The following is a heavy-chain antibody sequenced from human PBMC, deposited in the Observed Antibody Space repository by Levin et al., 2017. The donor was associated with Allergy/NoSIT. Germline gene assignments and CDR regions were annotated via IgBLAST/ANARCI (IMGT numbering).Heavy chain of an antibody. D-gene: IGHD3-10*01. CDR3: AKSAVLLWFGEEGDAFDI. V-gene: IGHV3-30*18. CDR2: ISYDGSNK. J-gene: IGHJ3*02. CDR1: GFTFSSYG. Sequence: SCAASGFTFSSYGMHWVRQAPGKGLEWVAVISYDGSNKYYADSVKGRFTISRDNSKNTLYLQMNSLRAEDTAVYYCAKSAVLLWFGEEGDAFDIWGQGTMVTVSS.